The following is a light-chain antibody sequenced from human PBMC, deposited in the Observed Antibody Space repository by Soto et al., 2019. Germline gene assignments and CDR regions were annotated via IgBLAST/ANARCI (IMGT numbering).Light chain of an antibody. Sequence: IQLTQSPSSLYASVGDRVTITFRASQAIRTALGWYQQKPGKVPKLLIYAASILQSGVPSRFSGSGSGTDFTLTISSLQPEDFAAYYCQQTYSSPLTFGGGTKVDIK. J-gene: IGKJ4*01. CDR1: QAIRTA. CDR2: AAS. CDR3: QQTYSSPLT. V-gene: IGKV1-39*01.